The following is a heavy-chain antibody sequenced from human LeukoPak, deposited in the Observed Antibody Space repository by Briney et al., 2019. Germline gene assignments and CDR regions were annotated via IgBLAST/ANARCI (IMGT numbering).Heavy chain of an antibody. V-gene: IGHV4-39*01. CDR2: IYYSGST. CDR3: ARRHGSGWYRLFDY. Sequence: SETLSLTCTVSGGSISSSSYYWGWIRQPPGKGLEWIGSIYYSGSTYYNPSLKSRVTISVDTSKNQFPLKLSSVTAADTAVYYCARRHGSGWYRLFDYWGQGTLVTVSS. J-gene: IGHJ4*02. CDR1: GGSISSSSYY. D-gene: IGHD6-19*01.